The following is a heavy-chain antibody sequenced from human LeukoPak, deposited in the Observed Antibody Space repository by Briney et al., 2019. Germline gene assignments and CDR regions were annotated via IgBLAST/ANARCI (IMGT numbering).Heavy chain of an antibody. V-gene: IGHV4-28*03. CDR1: GYSISSSNW. CDR3: ARGVDPAAYDY. Sequence: PSDTLSLTCAVSGYSISSSNWWGWIRQPPGKGLEWIGYIYYGGSTYYNPSLKSRVTMSVDTSKNQVSLKLSSVTAADTAVHYCARGVDPAAYDYWGQGTLVTVSS. CDR2: IYYGGST. D-gene: IGHD2-2*01. J-gene: IGHJ4*02.